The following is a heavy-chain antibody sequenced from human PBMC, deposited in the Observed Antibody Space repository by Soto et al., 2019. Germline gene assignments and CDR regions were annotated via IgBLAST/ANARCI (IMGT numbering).Heavy chain of an antibody. J-gene: IGHJ4*02. CDR2: IYYSGST. Sequence: LSLTCTVSGGSISSGDYYWSWIRQPPGKGLEWIGYIYYSGSTYYNPSLKSRVTISVDTSKNQFSLKLSSVTAADTAVYYCARRFLEWLVFDYWGQGTLVTVSS. CDR3: ARRFLEWLVFDY. CDR1: GGSISSGDYY. D-gene: IGHD3-3*01. V-gene: IGHV4-30-4*01.